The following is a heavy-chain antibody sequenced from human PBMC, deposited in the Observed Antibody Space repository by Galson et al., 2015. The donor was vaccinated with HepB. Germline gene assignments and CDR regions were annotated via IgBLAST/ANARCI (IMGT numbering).Heavy chain of an antibody. D-gene: IGHD2-2*01. J-gene: IGHJ3*02. CDR2: INPSGGST. CDR1: GYTFTSYY. V-gene: IGHV1-46*01. CDR3: ARDPPRYCSSTSCSHWGAFDI. Sequence: SVKVSCKASGYTFTSYYMHWVRQAPGQGLEWMGIINPSGGSTSYAQKFQGRVTMTRDTSTSTVYMELSSLRSEDTAVYYCARDPPRYCSSTSCSHWGAFDIWGQGTMVTVSS.